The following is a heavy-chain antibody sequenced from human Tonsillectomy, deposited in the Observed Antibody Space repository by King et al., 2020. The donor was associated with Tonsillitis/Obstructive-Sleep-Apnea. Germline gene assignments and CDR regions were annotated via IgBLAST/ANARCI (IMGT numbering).Heavy chain of an antibody. Sequence: VQLVESGGGVVQPGRSLRLSCAASGFTFSSYGMHWVRQAPGKGLEWVAVISYDGSNKYYADSVKGRFTISRDNSKNTLYLQMNSLRAEDTAVYYCAKPFYYYGSGKDSWAGDFDYWGQGTLVTVSS. J-gene: IGHJ4*02. CDR1: GFTFSSYG. V-gene: IGHV3-30*18. CDR2: ISYDGSNK. D-gene: IGHD3-10*01. CDR3: AKPFYYYGSGKDSWAGDFDY.